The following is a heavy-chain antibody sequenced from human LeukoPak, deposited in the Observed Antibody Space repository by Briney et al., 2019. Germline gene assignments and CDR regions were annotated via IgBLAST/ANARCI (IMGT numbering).Heavy chain of an antibody. V-gene: IGHV3-48*03. D-gene: IGHD6-19*01. Sequence: PRGSLRLSCAASGFTFSSHEMNWVRQALGKGLEWVSYISSSGSTIYYADSVKGRFTISRDNAKNSLYLQMNSLRAEDTAVYYCARDRGSSGPNYFDYWGQGTLVTVSS. CDR2: ISSSGSTI. CDR3: ARDRGSSGPNYFDY. J-gene: IGHJ4*02. CDR1: GFTFSSHE.